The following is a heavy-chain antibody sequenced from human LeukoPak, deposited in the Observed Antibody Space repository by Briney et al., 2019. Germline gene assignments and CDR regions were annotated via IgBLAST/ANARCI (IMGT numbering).Heavy chain of an antibody. V-gene: IGHV4-38-2*02. CDR2: IYHSGST. D-gene: IGHD2-15*01. CDR3: ARDLRAPYIVVVVAATPDRSDAFDI. J-gene: IGHJ3*02. CDR1: GYSISSGYY. Sequence: PSETLSLTCTVSGYSISSGYYWGWIRQPPGKGLEWIGSIYHSGSTYYNPSLKSRVTISVDTSKNQFSLKLSSVTAADTAVYYCARDLRAPYIVVVVAATPDRSDAFDIWGQGTMVTVSS.